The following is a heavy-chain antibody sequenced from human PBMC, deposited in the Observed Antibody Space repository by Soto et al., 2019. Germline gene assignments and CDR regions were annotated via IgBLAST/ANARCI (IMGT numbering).Heavy chain of an antibody. J-gene: IGHJ4*02. CDR3: AKASGESYPGSRVFDS. CDR1: GFTFSGYA. CDR2: ILNTGGDA. V-gene: IGHV3-23*01. D-gene: IGHD3-10*01. Sequence: GGSLRLSCAASGFTFSGYAMSWVRQAPGTGLEWVSVILNTGGDALYADSVEGRFTISRDNFKNTLYLQMNSLRAEDAAIYYCAKASGESYPGSRVFDSWGQGTRVTVSS.